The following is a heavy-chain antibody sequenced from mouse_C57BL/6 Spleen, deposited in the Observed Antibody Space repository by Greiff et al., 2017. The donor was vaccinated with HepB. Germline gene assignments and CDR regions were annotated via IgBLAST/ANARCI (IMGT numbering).Heavy chain of an antibody. CDR2: IYPSDSET. D-gene: IGHD1-1*01. Sequence: VQLQQPGAELVRPGSSVKLSCKASGYTFTSYWMDWVKQRPGQGLEWIGNIYPSDSETHYNQKFKDKATLTVDKSSSTAYMQLSSLTSEDSAVYYCARSRYYGSSYGFDYWGQGTTLTVSS. V-gene: IGHV1-61*01. CDR3: ARSRYYGSSYGFDY. J-gene: IGHJ2*01. CDR1: GYTFTSYW.